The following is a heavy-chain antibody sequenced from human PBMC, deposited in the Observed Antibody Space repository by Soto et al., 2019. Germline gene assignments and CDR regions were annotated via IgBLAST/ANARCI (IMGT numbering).Heavy chain of an antibody. CDR3: ARVTGVEMATIAYYYGMDV. D-gene: IGHD5-12*01. V-gene: IGHV4-59*01. CDR2: IYYSGST. CDR1: GGSISSYY. J-gene: IGHJ6*02. Sequence: SETLSLTCTVSGGSISSYYWSWIRQPPVKVLEWIGYIYYSGSTNYNPSLKSRVTISVDTSKNQFSLKLSSVTAADTAVYYCARVTGVEMATIAYYYGMDVWGQGTTVTVSS.